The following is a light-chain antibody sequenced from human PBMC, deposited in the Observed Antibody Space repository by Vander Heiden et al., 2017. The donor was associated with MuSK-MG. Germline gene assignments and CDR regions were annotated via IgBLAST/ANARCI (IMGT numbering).Light chain of an antibody. CDR1: SIGGKS. J-gene: IGLJ1*01. CDR3: QVGDGRNHV. V-gene: IGLV3-21*02. Sequence: QPPSVSVAPGQTARITCGGNSIGGKSVNWYQQKPGQAPVAVIFEDRDRPSGIPERFSGSNGGDTATLTIARVEAGDEDDFYCQVGDGRNHVFGGGTELIVL. CDR2: EDR.